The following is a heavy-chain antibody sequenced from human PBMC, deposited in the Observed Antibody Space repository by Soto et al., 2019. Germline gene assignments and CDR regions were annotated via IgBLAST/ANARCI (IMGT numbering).Heavy chain of an antibody. CDR2: VYSGGST. CDR3: ARANDFNAFDM. CDR1: GVTATANY. D-gene: IGHD2-21*02. Sequence: EVQLVESGGGLVQAGVSLRLSCVGSGVTATANYMNWVRQAPEKRPEWVSVVYSGGSTYYADSVKGRFTISRHDSEHTLYLQMDSLRPEDTAMYYCARANDFNAFDMWGQGTMVTVSS. J-gene: IGHJ3*02. V-gene: IGHV3-53*04.